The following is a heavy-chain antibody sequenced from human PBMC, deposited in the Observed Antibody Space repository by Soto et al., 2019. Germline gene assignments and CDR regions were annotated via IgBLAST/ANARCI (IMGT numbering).Heavy chain of an antibody. J-gene: IGHJ5*02. Sequence: GASVKVSCKASGYTFTSYDINWVRQATGQGLEWMGWMNPNSGNTGYAQKFQGRVTMTRNTSISTAYMELSSLRSEDTAVYYCARGRGCSSTSCYAGYGPWGQGTLVTSPQ. CDR3: ARGRGCSSTSCYAGYGP. V-gene: IGHV1-8*01. D-gene: IGHD2-2*01. CDR2: MNPNSGNT. CDR1: GYTFTSYD.